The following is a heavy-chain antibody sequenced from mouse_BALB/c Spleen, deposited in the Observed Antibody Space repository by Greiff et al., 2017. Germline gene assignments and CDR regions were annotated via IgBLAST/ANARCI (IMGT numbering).Heavy chain of an antibody. CDR1: GFNIKDYY. CDR2: IDPENGNT. V-gene: IGHV14-1*02. Sequence: EVKLMESGAELVRPGALVKLSCKASGFNIKDYYMPWVKQRPEQGLEWIGWIDPENGNTIYDPKFQGKASITADTSSNTAYLQLSSLTSEDTAVYYCAAAMGLNYAMDYWGQGTSVTVSS. J-gene: IGHJ4*01. CDR3: AAAMGLNYAMDY. D-gene: IGHD2-4*01.